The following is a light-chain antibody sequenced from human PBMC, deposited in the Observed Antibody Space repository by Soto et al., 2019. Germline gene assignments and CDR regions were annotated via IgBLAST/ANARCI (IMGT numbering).Light chain of an antibody. J-gene: IGKJ5*01. CDR2: AAS. CDR1: ESISRH. V-gene: IGKV1-39*01. CDR3: QQYGSSIT. Sequence: DIQMSQSPSSLSASVGARAPITCRAAESISRHLNWYQQEPGRAPDLLIYAASTLQNGVPSRFTGSGSGTEFTLTITGLQLEDFAVYYCQQYGSSITFGQGTRLEIK.